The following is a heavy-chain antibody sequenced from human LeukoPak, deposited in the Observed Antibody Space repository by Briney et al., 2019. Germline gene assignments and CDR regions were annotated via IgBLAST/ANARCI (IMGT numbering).Heavy chain of an antibody. CDR1: GGSFSGYY. Sequence: SETLSLTCAVYGGSFSGYYWSWIRQPPGQGLEWIGEINHSGSTNYNPSLKSRVTISVDTSKNQFSLKLSSVTAADTAVYYCARGVLYYRLNDYWGQGTLVTVSS. CDR3: ARGVLYYRLNDY. CDR2: INHSGST. J-gene: IGHJ4*02. V-gene: IGHV4-34*01. D-gene: IGHD3-16*01.